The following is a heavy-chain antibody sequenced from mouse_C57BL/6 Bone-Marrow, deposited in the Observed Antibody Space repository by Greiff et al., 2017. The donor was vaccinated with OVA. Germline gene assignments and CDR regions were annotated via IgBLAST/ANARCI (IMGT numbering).Heavy chain of an antibody. D-gene: IGHD2-4*01. Sequence: QVQLQQSGAELVKPGASVKISCKASGYAFSSYWMNWVKQRPGKGLEWIGQIYPGDGDTNYNGKFKGKATLTADKSSSTAYMQLSSLTSEDSAVYFCARSGYDYPWSAYWGQGTLVTVSA. CDR3: ARSGYDYPWSAY. V-gene: IGHV1-80*01. J-gene: IGHJ3*01. CDR1: GYAFSSYW. CDR2: IYPGDGDT.